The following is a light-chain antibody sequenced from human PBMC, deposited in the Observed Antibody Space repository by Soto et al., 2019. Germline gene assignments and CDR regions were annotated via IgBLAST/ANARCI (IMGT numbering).Light chain of an antibody. CDR2: EVN. CDR3: VLYMPSGILV. J-gene: IGLJ3*02. CDR1: SSDVGGYNY. Sequence: QSALTQPPSASGSPGQSVAISCTGTSSDVGGYNYVSWYQQHPGKAPKLMIYEVNKRPSGVPDRFSGSILGNKAALTITGAQADDESSYYCVLYMPSGILVFGGGTKLTVL. V-gene: IGLV2-8*01.